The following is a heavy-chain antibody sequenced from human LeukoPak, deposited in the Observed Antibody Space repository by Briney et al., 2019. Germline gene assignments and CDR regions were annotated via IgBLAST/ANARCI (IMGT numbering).Heavy chain of an antibody. V-gene: IGHV3-11*01. CDR1: GFTFSDYY. D-gene: IGHD3-9*01. J-gene: IGHJ4*02. CDR2: ISSSGSTI. CDR3: ARGRGYFDWDEYFDY. Sequence: PGGSLRLSCAASGFTFSDYYMSWIRQAPGKGLEWVSYISSSGSTIYYADSVKGRFTISRDNAKSSLYLQMNSLRAEDTAVYYCARGRGYFDWDEYFDYWGQGTLVTVSS.